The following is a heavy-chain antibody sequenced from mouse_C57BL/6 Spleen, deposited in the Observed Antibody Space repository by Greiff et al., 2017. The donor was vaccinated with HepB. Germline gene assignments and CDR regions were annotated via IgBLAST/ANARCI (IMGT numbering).Heavy chain of an antibody. J-gene: IGHJ4*01. CDR3: TRLGLRQEDAMDY. V-gene: IGHV1-15*01. CDR1: GYTFTDYE. CDR2: IDPETGGT. Sequence: QVQLKQSGAELVRPGASVTLSCKASGYTFTDYEMHWVKQTPVHGLEWIGAIDPETGGTAYNQKFKSKAILTADKSSSTAYMELRSLTSEDSAVYYCTRLGLRQEDAMDYWGQGTSVTVSS. D-gene: IGHD2-2*01.